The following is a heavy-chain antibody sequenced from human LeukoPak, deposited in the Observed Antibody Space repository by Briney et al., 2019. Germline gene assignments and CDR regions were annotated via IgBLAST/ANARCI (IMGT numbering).Heavy chain of an antibody. CDR2: ISGSNGNT. Sequence: ASVKVSCKASGYTLKSYGVSWVRQAPGQGLEWMGWISGSNGNTYYAQKFQGRVTMTTDTSTSTAYMELRSLRSDDTAVYYCATEESPAAGVDYWGQGTLVTVSS. D-gene: IGHD2-2*01. J-gene: IGHJ4*02. V-gene: IGHV1-18*01. CDR3: ATEESPAAGVDY. CDR1: GYTLKSYG.